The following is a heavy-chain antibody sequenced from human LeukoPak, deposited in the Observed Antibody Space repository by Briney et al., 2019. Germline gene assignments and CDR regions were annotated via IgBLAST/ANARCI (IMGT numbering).Heavy chain of an antibody. CDR2: INPKSGDT. Sequence: ASVTPSCMASGYTFTGYYMHWVRQAAGQGLEWMGWINPKSGDTNYAQKFQGRVTMTRDASISTAYMELSRLRSDDAAVYYCARDTQIYGSGSHYYMDVWGKGTTVTVSS. J-gene: IGHJ6*03. V-gene: IGHV1-2*02. CDR1: GYTFTGYY. CDR3: ARDTQIYGSGSHYYMDV. D-gene: IGHD3-10*01.